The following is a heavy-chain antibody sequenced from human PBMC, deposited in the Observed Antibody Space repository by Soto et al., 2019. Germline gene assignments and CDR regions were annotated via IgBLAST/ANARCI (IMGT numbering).Heavy chain of an antibody. J-gene: IGHJ4*02. D-gene: IGHD1-26*01. CDR3: ARDITGATGDY. V-gene: IGHV1-18*01. CDR1: GYTFINYN. Sequence: QVQLVQSGPEVKEPGASVRVSCKASGYTFINYNIFWVRQAPGQGLEWMGWISTSNGDTNYAQNFQGRVTMTTDTPTTTAYVELRSLRYDDTAVYYCARDITGATGDYWGQGTLVTVSS. CDR2: ISTSNGDT.